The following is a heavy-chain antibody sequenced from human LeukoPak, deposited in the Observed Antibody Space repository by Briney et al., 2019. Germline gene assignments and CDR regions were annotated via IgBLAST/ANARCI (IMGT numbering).Heavy chain of an antibody. CDR3: ARERVVGATNYYGMDV. CDR1: GGSISSGGYS. D-gene: IGHD1-26*01. V-gene: IGHV4-30-2*01. J-gene: IGHJ6*02. Sequence: PSETLSLTCAVSGGSISSGGYSWSWIRQPPGKGLEWIGYIYHSGSTYYNPSLKSRVTISVDRSKNQFSLKLSSVTAADTAVYYCARERVVGATNYYGMDVWGQGTTVTVSS. CDR2: IYHSGST.